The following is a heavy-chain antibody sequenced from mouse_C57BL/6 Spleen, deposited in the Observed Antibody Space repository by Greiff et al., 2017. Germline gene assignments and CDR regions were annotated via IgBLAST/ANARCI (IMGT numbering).Heavy chain of an antibody. D-gene: IGHD2-3*01. Sequence: EVKVEESGGGLVQPGGSMKLSCVASGFTFSNYWMNWVRQSPEQGLEWVAQIRLKSDNYATHYAESVKGRFTISRDDSKSSVYLQMNNLRAEDPGIYYCTEAYDGYYEAYWGQGTLVTVSA. V-gene: IGHV6-3*01. CDR3: TEAYDGYYEAY. CDR1: GFTFSNYW. CDR2: IRLKSDNYAT. J-gene: IGHJ3*01.